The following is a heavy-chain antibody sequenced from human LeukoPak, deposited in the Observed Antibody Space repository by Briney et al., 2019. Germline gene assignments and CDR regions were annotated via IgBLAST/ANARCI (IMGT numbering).Heavy chain of an antibody. D-gene: IGHD3-9*01. V-gene: IGHV1-24*01. J-gene: IGHJ4*02. CDR3: ATAGPVRYFDWLLDY. CDR1: GYTLIELS. Sequence: ASVKVSCKVSGYTLIELSMHWVRQAPGKGLEWMGGFDPEDGETIYAQKFQGRVTMTEDTSTDTAYMELSSLRSEDTAVYYCATAGPVRYFDWLLDYWGQGTLVTVSS. CDR2: FDPEDGET.